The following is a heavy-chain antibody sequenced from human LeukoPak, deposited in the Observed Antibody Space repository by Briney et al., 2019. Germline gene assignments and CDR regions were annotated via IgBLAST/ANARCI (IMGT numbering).Heavy chain of an antibody. J-gene: IGHJ4*02. Sequence: GGSLRLSCVVSGFTFSSYAMSWVRQAPGKGLEWVSGISGSGGSTYYADSVKGRFTISRDNSKKTLYLQMNSLRAEDTAVYYCARDSYGDANFDSWGQGTLVTVSS. D-gene: IGHD4-17*01. CDR3: ARDSYGDANFDS. CDR2: ISGSGGST. V-gene: IGHV3-23*01. CDR1: GFTFSSYA.